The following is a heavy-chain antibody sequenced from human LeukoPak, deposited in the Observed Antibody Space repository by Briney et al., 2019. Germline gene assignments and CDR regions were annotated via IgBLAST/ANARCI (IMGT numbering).Heavy chain of an antibody. J-gene: IGHJ4*02. CDR3: ARDRYSGSYLFYDY. CDR1: GYTFTGYY. Sequence: ASVKVSCKAFGYTFTGYYMHWVRQAPGQGLEWMGWINPNSGGTNYAQKFQGRVTMTRDTSISTAYMELSRLRSDDTAVYYCARDRYSGSYLFYDYWGQGTLVTVSS. CDR2: INPNSGGT. D-gene: IGHD1-26*01. V-gene: IGHV1-2*02.